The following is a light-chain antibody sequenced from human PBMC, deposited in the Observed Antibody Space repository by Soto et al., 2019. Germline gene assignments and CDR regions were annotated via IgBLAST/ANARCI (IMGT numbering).Light chain of an antibody. V-gene: IGLV1-40*01. CDR3: QSYDSSLSGYV. CDR2: GNS. J-gene: IGLJ1*01. CDR1: GSNIGAGYD. Sequence: QSALTQPPSVSGAPGQGVTTSCTGSGSNIGAGYDVHWYHQFPGTAPKLLIYGNSNRPSGVPDRFSGSKSGTPASLAITGLQAEDEADYYCQSYDSSLSGYVFGTGTKVTVL.